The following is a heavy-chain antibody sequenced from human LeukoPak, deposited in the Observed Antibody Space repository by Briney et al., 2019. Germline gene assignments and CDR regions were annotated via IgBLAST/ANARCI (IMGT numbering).Heavy chain of an antibody. J-gene: IGHJ4*02. D-gene: IGHD1-26*01. CDR2: IYYSGST. V-gene: IGHV4-59*12. CDR3: ARGVGAEIAGNY. CDR1: GGSISSYY. Sequence: ASETLSLTCTVSGGSISSYYWSWIRQPPGKGLEWIGYIYYSGSTNYNPSLKSRVTISVDTSRNQFSLNLRSVSAADTAIYYCARGVGAEIAGNYWGQGTLVTVSS.